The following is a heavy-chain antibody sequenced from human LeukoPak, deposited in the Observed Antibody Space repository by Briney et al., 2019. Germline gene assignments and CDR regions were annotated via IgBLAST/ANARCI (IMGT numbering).Heavy chain of an antibody. V-gene: IGHV3-23*01. Sequence: GGSLRLSCPVSGCTFTNYGISWVGQAPGKGLEGVAGISASGGSTKYAAPVKGRFTIARDNRKNTLYLQMNSLRAEDTAVYFCAKRGVVIRVILVGFHKEAYYFESWGQGALVTVSS. CDR1: GCTFTNYG. J-gene: IGHJ4*02. CDR2: ISASGGST. D-gene: IGHD3/OR15-3a*01. CDR3: AKRGVVIRVILVGFHKEAYYFES.